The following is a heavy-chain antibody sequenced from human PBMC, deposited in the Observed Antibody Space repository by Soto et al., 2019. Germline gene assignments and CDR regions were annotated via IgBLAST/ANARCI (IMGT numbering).Heavy chain of an antibody. CDR1: GFTFSSYA. CDR3: EKTRSYCTNGVCYDYYYMDV. V-gene: IGHV3-23*01. D-gene: IGHD2-8*01. Sequence: EVQLLESGGGLVQPGGSLRLSCAASGFTFSSYAMSWVRQAPGKGLEWVSAISGSGGSTYYADSVKGRFTISRDNSKNTLYLQMNSLRAEDTAVYYCEKTRSYCTNGVCYDYYYMDVWGKGTTVTVSS. J-gene: IGHJ6*03. CDR2: ISGSGGST.